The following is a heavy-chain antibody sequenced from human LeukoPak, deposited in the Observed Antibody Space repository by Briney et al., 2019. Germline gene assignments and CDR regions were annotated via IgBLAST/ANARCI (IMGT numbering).Heavy chain of an antibody. D-gene: IGHD3-22*01. J-gene: IGHJ4*02. CDR1: GGTFSSYT. CDR2: IIPILGIA. CDR3: ASMDYDSSGYYRTLYYFDY. Sequence: SVKVPCKASGGTFSSYTISWVRQAPGQGLEWMGRIIPILGIANYAQKFQGRVTITADKSTSTAYMELSSLRSEDTAVYYCASMDYDSSGYYRTLYYFDYWGQGTLVTVSS. V-gene: IGHV1-69*02.